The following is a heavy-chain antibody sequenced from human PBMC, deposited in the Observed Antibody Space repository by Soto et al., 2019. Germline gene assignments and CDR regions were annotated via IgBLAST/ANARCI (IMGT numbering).Heavy chain of an antibody. CDR1: GGSISSGGYY. V-gene: IGHV4-31*03. Sequence: QVQLQESGPGLVKPSQTLSLTCTVSGGSISSGGYYWSWIRQHPGKGLEWIGYIYYSGSTYYKPSLQRRVPIREEPSNTQFSLKLSSATAADTAVYYCAPGVLYCRGGSCSPPLLRFDPWGQGTLVTVSS. D-gene: IGHD2-15*01. J-gene: IGHJ5*02. CDR2: IYYSGST. CDR3: APGVLYCRGGSCSPPLLRFDP.